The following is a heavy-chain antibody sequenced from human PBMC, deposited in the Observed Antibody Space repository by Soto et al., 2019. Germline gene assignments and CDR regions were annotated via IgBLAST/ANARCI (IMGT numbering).Heavy chain of an antibody. Sequence: EVQLLESGGGLVQPGGSLRLSCAASGFTFSSYAMSWVRQAPGKGLEWVSAISGSGGSTYYADSVKGRFTISRDNSKSTLYLQMNSLRAEDTAVYYCAKGKYSGSSTHLGMDVWGQGTTVTVSS. CDR2: ISGSGGST. V-gene: IGHV3-23*01. CDR3: AKGKYSGSSTHLGMDV. CDR1: GFTFSSYA. D-gene: IGHD1-26*01. J-gene: IGHJ6*02.